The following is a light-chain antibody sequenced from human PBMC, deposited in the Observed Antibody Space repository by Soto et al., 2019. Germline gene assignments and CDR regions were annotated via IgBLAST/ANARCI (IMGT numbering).Light chain of an antibody. CDR3: HQYDSSPLT. V-gene: IGKV3-20*01. Sequence: EIVLTQSPGTLSLSPGERATLSCRASQSVSSSYLAWYQQKPGQAPRLLIYGASSRATGIPARFSGSGSGTDFTLTISRLEPEEFAVYYCHQYDSSPLTFGGGTKVEIK. CDR1: QSVSSSY. J-gene: IGKJ4*01. CDR2: GAS.